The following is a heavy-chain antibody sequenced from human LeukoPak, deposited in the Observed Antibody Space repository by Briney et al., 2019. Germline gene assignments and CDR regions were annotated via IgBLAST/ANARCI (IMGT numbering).Heavy chain of an antibody. J-gene: IGHJ4*02. CDR2: IIPIFGTA. D-gene: IGHD6-19*01. Sequence: ASVKVSCKASGGTFSSYAISWVRQAPGQGLEWMGGIIPIFGTANYAQKFQGRVTITADKSTSTAYMELSSLRSEDTAVYYCAGVIGGWYFRFDYWGQGTLVTVSS. CDR1: GGTFSSYA. CDR3: AGVIGGWYFRFDY. V-gene: IGHV1-69*06.